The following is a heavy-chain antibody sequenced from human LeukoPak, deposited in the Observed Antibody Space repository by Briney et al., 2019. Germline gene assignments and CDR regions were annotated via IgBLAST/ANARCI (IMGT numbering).Heavy chain of an antibody. CDR1: GYSFTSYW. CDR3: ARHSHAYSSSWYAVHECAFDI. V-gene: IGHV5-51*01. J-gene: IGHJ3*02. Sequence: GESLKISCKGSGYSFTSYWIGWVRQMPGKGLEWMGIIYPGDSDTRYSPSFQGQVTISADKSISTAYLQWSSLKASDTAMYYCARHSHAYSSSWYAVHECAFDIWGQGTMVTVSS. CDR2: IYPGDSDT. D-gene: IGHD6-13*01.